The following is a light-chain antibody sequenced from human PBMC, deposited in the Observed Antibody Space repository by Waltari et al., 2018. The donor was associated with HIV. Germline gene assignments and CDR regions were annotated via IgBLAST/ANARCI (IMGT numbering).Light chain of an antibody. Sequence: IVMTQSPDSLAVSLGERATINCKSSQRVLSSSNNKNYLAWYQQRPGQPPKLLIYWASTRESGVPDRFSGSGSGTDFTLTISSLQAEDVAVYYCQQYYNVPWTFGQGTKVEIK. CDR3: QQYYNVPWT. V-gene: IGKV4-1*01. CDR1: QRVLSSSNNKNY. J-gene: IGKJ1*01. CDR2: WAS.